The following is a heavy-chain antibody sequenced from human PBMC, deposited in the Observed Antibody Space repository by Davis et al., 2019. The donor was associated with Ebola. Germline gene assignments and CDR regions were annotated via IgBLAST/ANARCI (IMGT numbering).Heavy chain of an antibody. CDR1: GGSISSSSYY. CDR3: ARGGEGGITMVQGVTNWFDP. D-gene: IGHD3-10*01. CDR2: IYYSGST. Sequence: SETLSLTCTVSGGSISSSSYYWGWIRQPPGKGLEWIGSIYYSGSTYYNPSLKSRVTISVDTSKNQFSLKLSSVTAADTAVYYCARGGEGGITMVQGVTNWFDPWGQGTLVTVSS. V-gene: IGHV4-39*07. J-gene: IGHJ5*02.